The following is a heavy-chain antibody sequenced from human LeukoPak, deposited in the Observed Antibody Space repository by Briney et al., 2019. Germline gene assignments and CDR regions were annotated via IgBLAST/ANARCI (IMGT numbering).Heavy chain of an antibody. CDR3: ARERYSGYDY. CDR1: GYTFTSYD. CDR2: MNPNSGNT. Sequence: SVKVSCKASGYTFTSYDINWVRQATGQGLEWMGWMNPNSGNTGYAQKFQGRVTITADESTSTAYMELSSLRSEDTAVYYCARERYSGYDYWGQGTLVTVSS. D-gene: IGHD5-12*01. J-gene: IGHJ4*02. V-gene: IGHV1-8*03.